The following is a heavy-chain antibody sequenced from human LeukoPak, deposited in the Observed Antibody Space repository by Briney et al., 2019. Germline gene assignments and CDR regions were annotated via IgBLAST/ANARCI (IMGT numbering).Heavy chain of an antibody. D-gene: IGHD6-13*01. CDR1: GGSISSYY. CDR2: IYNSGST. V-gene: IGHV4-59*08. J-gene: IGHJ4*02. Sequence: AETLSLTCTVSGGSISSYYWSWIRQPPGKGLEWIGYIYNSGSTNYNPSLKSRVTISVDTSKNQFSLKLSSVTAADTAVYYCAGQYSSNTFDYWGQGTLVT. CDR3: AGQYSSNTFDY.